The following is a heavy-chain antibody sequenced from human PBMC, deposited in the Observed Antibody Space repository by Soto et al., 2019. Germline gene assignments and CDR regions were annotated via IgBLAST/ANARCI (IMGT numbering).Heavy chain of an antibody. V-gene: IGHV1-69*12. CDR3: ARDSRYCSGGSCYSFDY. Sequence: QVQLVQSGAEVKKPGSSVKVSCKASGGTFSSYAISWVRQAPGQGLEWMGGIIPIFGTANYAQKFQGRVTITADESTSTAYMELSRLRSEDTAVYYCARDSRYCSGGSCYSFDYWGQGTLVTVSS. CDR1: GGTFSSYA. J-gene: IGHJ4*02. D-gene: IGHD2-15*01. CDR2: IIPIFGTA.